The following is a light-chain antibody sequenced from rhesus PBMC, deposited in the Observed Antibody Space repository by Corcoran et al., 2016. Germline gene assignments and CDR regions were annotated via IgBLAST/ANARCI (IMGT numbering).Light chain of an antibody. J-gene: IGKJ3*01. CDR3: MQGTQLPFT. V-gene: IGKV2-90*01. Sequence: DIVMTQTPLSLPVTPGEPASISCRSSQSLLHSDGYTYLAWSLQKPGQSPQLLIYLGSNRASGVPDRVSGSGSGTDFTLKISRVEAEDVGVYYCMQGTQLPFTFGPGTKLDIK. CDR2: LGS. CDR1: QSLLHSDGYTY.